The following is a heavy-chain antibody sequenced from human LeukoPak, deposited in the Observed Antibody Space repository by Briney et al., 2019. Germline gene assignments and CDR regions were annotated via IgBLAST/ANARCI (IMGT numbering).Heavy chain of an antibody. Sequence: ASVKVSCKASGYTFTTYNINWVRQAPGQGLEWRGWISGYNGNTNYAQMLQGRVTMTTDTSTSTAYMELRSLKSDDTAVYYCASLKNYYDSSGYLVTDAFDIWGQGTMVTVSS. CDR2: ISGYNGNT. CDR3: ASLKNYYDSSGYLVTDAFDI. CDR1: GYTFTTYN. D-gene: IGHD3-22*01. J-gene: IGHJ3*02. V-gene: IGHV1-18*01.